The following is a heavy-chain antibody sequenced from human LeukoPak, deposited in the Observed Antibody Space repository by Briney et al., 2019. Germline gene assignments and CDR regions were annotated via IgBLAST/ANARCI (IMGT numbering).Heavy chain of an antibody. CDR2: ISYDGSNK. CDR3: AKESRGRAFDI. Sequence: QPGRPLRLSCAASGFTFSSYGMHWVRQAPGKGLEWVAVISYDGSNKYYADSVKGRFTISRDNSKNTLYLQMNSLRAEDTAVYYCAKESRGRAFDIWGQGTMVTVSS. V-gene: IGHV3-30*18. CDR1: GFTFSSYG. J-gene: IGHJ3*02. D-gene: IGHD3-16*01.